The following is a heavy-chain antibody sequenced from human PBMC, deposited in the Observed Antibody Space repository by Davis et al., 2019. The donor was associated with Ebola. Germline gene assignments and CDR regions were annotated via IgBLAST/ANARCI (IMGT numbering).Heavy chain of an antibody. D-gene: IGHD4-23*01. CDR2: ISYEGRNE. CDR3: AKPREYGGGVGRYFDF. V-gene: IGHV3-33*05. CDR1: GFTFKSYG. J-gene: IGHJ2*01. Sequence: GSLKISCEASGFTFKSYGLHWVRQAPGKGLEWLSFISYEGRNEYYADSMKGRFTISRDNSKNTLYLQMNSLRDGDTAGYYCAKPREYGGGVGRYFDFWGRGTLVTVSS.